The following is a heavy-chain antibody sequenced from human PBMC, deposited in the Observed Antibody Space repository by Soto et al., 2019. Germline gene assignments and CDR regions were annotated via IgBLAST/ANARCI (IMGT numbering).Heavy chain of an antibody. CDR2: ISGSGGST. CDR3: AKAYYYGSGSYSLAEAYYYYYYMDV. V-gene: IGHV3-23*01. CDR1: GFTFSSYA. J-gene: IGHJ6*03. Sequence: GGSLRLSCAASGFTFSSYAMSWVRQAPGKGLEWVSAISGSGGSTYYADSVKGRFTISRDNSKNTLYLQMNSLRAEDTAVYYCAKAYYYGSGSYSLAEAYYYYYYMDVWGKGTTVTVSS. D-gene: IGHD3-10*01.